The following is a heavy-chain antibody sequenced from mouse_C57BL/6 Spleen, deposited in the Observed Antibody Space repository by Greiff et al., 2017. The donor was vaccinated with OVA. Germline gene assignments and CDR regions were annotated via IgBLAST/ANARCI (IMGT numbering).Heavy chain of an antibody. J-gene: IGHJ4*01. V-gene: IGHV1-18*01. Sequence: VQLKQSGPELVKPGASVKIPCKASGYTFTDYNMDWVKQSHGKSLEWIGDINPNNGGTIYNQKFKGKATLTVDKSSSTAYIELRSLTSEDTAVYYCARVTTGGYYYAMDYWGQGTSVTVSS. CDR2: INPNNGGT. CDR1: GYTFTDYN. D-gene: IGHD2-12*01. CDR3: ARVTTGGYYYAMDY.